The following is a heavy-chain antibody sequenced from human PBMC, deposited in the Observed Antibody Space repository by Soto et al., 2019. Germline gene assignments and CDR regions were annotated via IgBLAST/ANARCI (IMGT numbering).Heavy chain of an antibody. V-gene: IGHV4-31*03. D-gene: IGHD1-26*01. J-gene: IGHJ6*02. Sequence: QVQLQESGPGLVKPSQTLSLTCTVSGGSISSGGYYWSWIRQHPGKGLEWIGYIYYSGSTYYNPSLKSRVTISVDTSKNQFSLKLSSVSAADTAVYYCARESMAVGAVSYGMDVWGQGTTVTVSS. CDR1: GGSISSGGYY. CDR2: IYYSGST. CDR3: ARESMAVGAVSYGMDV.